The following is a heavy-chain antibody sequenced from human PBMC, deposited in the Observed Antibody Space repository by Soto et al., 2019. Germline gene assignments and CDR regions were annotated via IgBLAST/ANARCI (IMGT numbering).Heavy chain of an antibody. J-gene: IGHJ4*02. Sequence: EVQLVESGGGLVQPGGSLRLSCAASGFTLSTYAMNWVRQAPGKGLEWVSYITGGDNTKYYADSVRGRFAISRDNAKNSLYLQMNSLRAEDTAVYFCARGDETVVLPGLFDFWGQGTLVSVSS. V-gene: IGHV3-48*01. CDR3: ARGDETVVLPGLFDF. CDR1: GFTLSTYA. D-gene: IGHD2-2*01. CDR2: ITGGDNTK.